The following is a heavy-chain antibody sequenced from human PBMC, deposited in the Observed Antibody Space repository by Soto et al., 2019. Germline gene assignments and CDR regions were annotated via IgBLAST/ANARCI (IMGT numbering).Heavy chain of an antibody. Sequence: EVQLVASGGGLVKPGGSLRLSCAASGFTFSSYSLNWVRQAPGTGLEWVSAISSSSSYIYYADSVKGRFTISRDTAKNSLYLHMNRLRAEDTGVYYCARVPMLVVVITRSFDAFDIWGQGTMVTVSS. D-gene: IGHD3-22*01. V-gene: IGHV3-21*01. CDR2: ISSSSSYI. CDR3: ARVPMLVVVITRSFDAFDI. CDR1: GFTFSSYS. J-gene: IGHJ3*02.